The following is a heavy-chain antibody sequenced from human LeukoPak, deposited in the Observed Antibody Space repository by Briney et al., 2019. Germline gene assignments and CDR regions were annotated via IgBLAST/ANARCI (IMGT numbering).Heavy chain of an antibody. D-gene: IGHD1-26*01. Sequence: ETLSLTCAVYGGSFSGYYWSWVRQAPGKGLEWVSAISGSGGSTYYADSVKGRFTISRDNSKNTLYLQMNSLRAEDTAVYYCAKGLGGFDYWGQGTLVTVSS. CDR1: GGSFSGYY. V-gene: IGHV3-23*01. J-gene: IGHJ4*02. CDR2: ISGSGGST. CDR3: AKGLGGFDY.